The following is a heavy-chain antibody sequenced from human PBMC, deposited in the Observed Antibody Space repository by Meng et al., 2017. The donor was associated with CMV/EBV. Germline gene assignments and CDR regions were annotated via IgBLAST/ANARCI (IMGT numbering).Heavy chain of an antibody. CDR1: GGSISSSSYY. J-gene: IGHJ6*02. V-gene: IGHV4-39*01. D-gene: IGHD2-2*01. CDR2: IYYSGST. Sequence: GSLRLSCTVSGGSISSSSYYWGWIRQPPGKGLEWIGSIYYSGSTYYNPSLKSRVTISVDTSKNQFSLKLSSVTAADTAVYYCARRPAYYYYGMDVWGQGTTVTVSS. CDR3: ARRPAYYYYGMDV.